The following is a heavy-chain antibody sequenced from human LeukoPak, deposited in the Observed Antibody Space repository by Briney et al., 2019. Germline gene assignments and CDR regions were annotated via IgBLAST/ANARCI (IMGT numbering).Heavy chain of an antibody. V-gene: IGHV5-51*07. CDR1: GYSFSSYW. CDR3: ARRSDSSGYYRAFDY. CDR2: ISPGGSDT. D-gene: IGHD3-22*01. Sequence: GESLKISCKGSGYSFSSYWIAWVHQMPGKGLEWMGIISPGGSDTRYSPSFQGQVTISADKSISTAYLQWSSLKASDTAIYYCARRSDSSGYYRAFDYWGQGTLVTVSS. J-gene: IGHJ4*02.